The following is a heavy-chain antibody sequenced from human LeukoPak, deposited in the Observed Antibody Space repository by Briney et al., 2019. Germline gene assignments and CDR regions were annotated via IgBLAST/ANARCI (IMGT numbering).Heavy chain of an antibody. J-gene: IGHJ4*02. Sequence: GRSLRLSCAASGFTFSSYALHWVRQAPGKGLEWVAVISHDGNNKYYADSVKGRFTISRDNSKNTLYLQMNSLRAEDTAVYYCARQASVGRGPTYFDYWGQGTLVTVSS. V-gene: IGHV3-30-3*01. CDR2: ISHDGNNK. CDR3: ARQASVGRGPTYFDY. CDR1: GFTFSSYA. D-gene: IGHD1-26*01.